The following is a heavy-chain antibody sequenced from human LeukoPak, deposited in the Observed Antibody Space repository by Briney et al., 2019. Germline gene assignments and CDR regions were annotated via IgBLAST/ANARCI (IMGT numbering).Heavy chain of an antibody. D-gene: IGHD4-17*01. CDR2: IYYSGST. V-gene: IGHV4-39*07. Sequence: SETLSLTCTVSGGSISSSSYYWGWIRQPPGKGLEWIGSIYYSGSTYYNPSLKSRVTISVDTSKNQFSLKLSSVTAADTAVYYCARDTYTVTSFDYWGQGTLVTVSS. J-gene: IGHJ4*02. CDR3: ARDTYTVTSFDY. CDR1: GGSISSSSYY.